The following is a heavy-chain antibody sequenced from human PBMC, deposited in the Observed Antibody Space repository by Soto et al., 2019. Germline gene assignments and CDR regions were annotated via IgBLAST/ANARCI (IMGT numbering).Heavy chain of an antibody. CDR2: INTSGGST. CDR3: AKDVGGYSGYAFDY. J-gene: IGHJ4*02. V-gene: IGHV3-23*01. Sequence: EMQLLESGGGLVQPGGSLRLSCAASGFTFSGYARSWVRQAPGKGLEWVSTINTSGGSTYYADSVKGRFTISRDNSKNTLYLQMNSLRAEDTAVYYCAKDVGGYSGYAFDYWGQGTLVTVSS. CDR1: GFTFSGYA. D-gene: IGHD5-12*01.